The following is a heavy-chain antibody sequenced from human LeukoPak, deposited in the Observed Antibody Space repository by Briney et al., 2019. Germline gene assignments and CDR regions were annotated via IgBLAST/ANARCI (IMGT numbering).Heavy chain of an antibody. CDR1: GGSLSSGGYS. CDR2: IYHSGST. D-gene: IGHD2-8*01. J-gene: IGHJ6*04. Sequence: PSQTLSLTCAVSGGSLSSGGYSWGWLRQPPGRGLEWIGYIYHSGSTYYNPSLKSRVTISVDRSKNQFSLKLSSVTAADTAVYYCARDEWSYGMDVWGKGTTVTVSS. V-gene: IGHV4-30-2*01. CDR3: ARDEWSYGMDV.